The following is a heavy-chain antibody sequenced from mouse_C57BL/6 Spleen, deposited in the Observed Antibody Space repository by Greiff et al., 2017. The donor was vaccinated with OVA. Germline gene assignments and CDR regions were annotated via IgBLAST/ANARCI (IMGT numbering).Heavy chain of an antibody. CDR2: LYPRSGNI. Sequence: QVQLKESGAELARPGASVKLSCKASGYTFTSYGISWVKQRTGQGLEWIGELYPRSGNIYYNEKFKGKATLTADNSSSTAYMELRSLTSEDSAVYFCAREADTVVARYYFDDWGQGTTLTVSS. D-gene: IGHD1-1*01. V-gene: IGHV1-81*01. J-gene: IGHJ2*01. CDR1: GYTFTSYG. CDR3: AREADTVVARYYFDD.